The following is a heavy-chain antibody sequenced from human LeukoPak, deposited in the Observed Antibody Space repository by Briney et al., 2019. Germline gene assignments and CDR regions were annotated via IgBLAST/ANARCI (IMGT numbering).Heavy chain of an antibody. CDR2: ISYDGSNK. CDR1: GFTFSSYG. CDR3: AKITMVRGVIPDAFDI. Sequence: GGSLRLSCAASGFTFSSYGMHWVRQAPGKGLEWVAVISYDGSNKYYADSVKGRFTISRDNSKNTLYLQMNSLRAEDTAVYYCAKITMVRGVIPDAFDIWGQGTMVTVSS. D-gene: IGHD3-10*01. V-gene: IGHV3-30*18. J-gene: IGHJ3*02.